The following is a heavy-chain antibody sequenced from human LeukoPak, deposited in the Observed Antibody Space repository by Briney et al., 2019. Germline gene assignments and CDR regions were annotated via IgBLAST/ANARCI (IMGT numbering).Heavy chain of an antibody. Sequence: PGGSLRLSCGASGFPLSNYAMTWVRQAPGKGLERVSGISDSGDRTYYADSVKGRFTISRDNSKNMLYLQMNSLRVEDTALYYCAKGLGTSGYHDYWGQGTLVTVSS. CDR1: GFPLSNYA. V-gene: IGHV3-23*01. CDR3: AKGLGTSGYHDY. D-gene: IGHD3-22*01. CDR2: ISDSGDRT. J-gene: IGHJ4*02.